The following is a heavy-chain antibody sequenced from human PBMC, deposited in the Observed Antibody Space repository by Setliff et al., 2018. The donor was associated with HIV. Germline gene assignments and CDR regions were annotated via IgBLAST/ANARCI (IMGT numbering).Heavy chain of an antibody. CDR3: ALSSTTTRPYNWFDP. CDR1: GYTFTGYY. Sequence: GASVKVSCKASGYTFTGYYVHWVRQAPGQGLEWMGRINPNDGGANYAPRFQGRVTMTSNTSITAASMELSSLRSDDTAVYYCALSSTTTRPYNWFDPWGQGTLVTVSS. J-gene: IGHJ5*02. D-gene: IGHD1-1*01. V-gene: IGHV1-2*06. CDR2: INPNDGGA.